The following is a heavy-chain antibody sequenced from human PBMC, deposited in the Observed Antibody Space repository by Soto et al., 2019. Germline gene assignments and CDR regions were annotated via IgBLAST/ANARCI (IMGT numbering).Heavy chain of an antibody. CDR2: IYSGGST. CDR1: GFTVSSNY. V-gene: IGHV3-53*01. CDR3: ARVGKELGYCSGGSCYSAVNYYYYGMDV. D-gene: IGHD2-15*01. J-gene: IGHJ6*02. Sequence: GGSLRLSCAASGFTVSSNYMSWVRQAPGKGLEWVSVIYSGGSTYYADSVKGRFTISRDNSKNTLYLQMNSLRAEDTAVYYCARVGKELGYCSGGSCYSAVNYYYYGMDVWGQGTTVTVSS.